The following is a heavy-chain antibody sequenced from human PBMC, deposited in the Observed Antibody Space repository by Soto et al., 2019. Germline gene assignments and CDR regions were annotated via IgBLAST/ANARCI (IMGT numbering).Heavy chain of an antibody. V-gene: IGHV3-48*02. Sequence: EVQLVESGGDLVQPGGSLRLSCVVSGFTFSEWSMNWVRQAPGKGLEWISYIDNDGGTTHYADSVKGRFTVSRDNAKNSLYLQMSGLRDEDTAVYSCVKDVWMPWGRGTLVHVSS. CDR2: IDNDGGTT. J-gene: IGHJ5*02. CDR1: GFTFSEWS. D-gene: IGHD3-16*01. CDR3: VKDVWMP.